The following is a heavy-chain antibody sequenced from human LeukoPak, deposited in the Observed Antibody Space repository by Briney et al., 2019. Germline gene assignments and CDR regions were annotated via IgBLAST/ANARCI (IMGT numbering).Heavy chain of an antibody. CDR1: GYTFTSYG. V-gene: IGHV1-18*01. CDR2: ISAYNGNT. D-gene: IGHD6-13*01. Sequence: ASVKVSCKASGYTFTSYGISWVRQAPGQGLEWMGWISAYNGNTNYAQKLQGRVTMTTDTSTSTAYMELRSLRSEDTAVYYCARDSGKQQLVQDFDYWGQGTLVTVSS. CDR3: ARDSGKQQLVQDFDY. J-gene: IGHJ4*02.